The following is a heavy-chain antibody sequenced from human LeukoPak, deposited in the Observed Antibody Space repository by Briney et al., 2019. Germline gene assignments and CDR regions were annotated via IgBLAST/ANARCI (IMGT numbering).Heavy chain of an antibody. CDR1: GGSISSYY. V-gene: IGHV4-59*08. CDR3: ARHPIFSGSYYNR. CDR2: IYYSGST. Sequence: SETLSLTCTVSGGSISSYYWSWIRQPPGKGLEWIGYIYYSGSTNYNPSLKSRVTISVDTSKNQFSLKLSSVTAADTAVYYCARHPIFSGSYYNRWGQGTLVTVSS. J-gene: IGHJ4*02. D-gene: IGHD3-10*01.